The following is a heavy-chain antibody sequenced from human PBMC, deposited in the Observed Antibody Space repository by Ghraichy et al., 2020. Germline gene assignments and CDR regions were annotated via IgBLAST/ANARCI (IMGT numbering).Heavy chain of an antibody. V-gene: IGHV3-30-3*01. CDR1: GFTFNNYA. CDR2: ILSDGRNA. CDR3: GSGGGNGGRPPFVY. Sequence: GGSLRLSCAASGFTFNNYAMHWIRQSPGKGLEWVAAILSDGRNAYYAESVKGRFSISRDNSENTLSLQLNSLRADDTAIYYCGSGGGNGGRPPFVYWGQGTLVTVS. D-gene: IGHD4-23*01. J-gene: IGHJ4*02.